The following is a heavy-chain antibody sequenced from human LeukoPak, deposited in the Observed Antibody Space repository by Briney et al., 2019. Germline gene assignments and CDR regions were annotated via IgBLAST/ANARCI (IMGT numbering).Heavy chain of an antibody. Sequence: PGGSLRLSCAASGFIFNNYVMNWVRQAPGKGLEWVSTITGSGDNTYYMDSVKGRFTISRDNSKNTLYLQMNSLRAEDTAVYYCAKDGEGYYYDSSGYYSRHWGQGTLVTVSS. CDR1: GFIFNNYV. D-gene: IGHD3-22*01. CDR3: AKDGEGYYYDSSGYYSRH. V-gene: IGHV3-23*01. J-gene: IGHJ4*02. CDR2: ITGSGDNT.